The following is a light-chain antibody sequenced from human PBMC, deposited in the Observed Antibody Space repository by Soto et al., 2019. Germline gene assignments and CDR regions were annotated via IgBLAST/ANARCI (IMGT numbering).Light chain of an antibody. CDR3: AAWDDSLSAAV. CDR2: RND. V-gene: IGLV1-47*01. CDR1: SSNIGSNY. Sequence: QSVLTQSPSASGTPGQRVTISCSGSSSNIGSNYVYWYQQLPGTAPKLLIYRNDELPSGVPDRFSGSKSDTSASLAISGLRSEDEADYFCAAWDDSLSAAVFGGGTKLTVL. J-gene: IGLJ2*01.